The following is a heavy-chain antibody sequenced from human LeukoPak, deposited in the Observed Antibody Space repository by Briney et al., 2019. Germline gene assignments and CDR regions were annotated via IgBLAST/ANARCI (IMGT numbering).Heavy chain of an antibody. CDR1: GFTFGKYW. V-gene: IGHV3-7*03. CDR3: ARDLSRDGYNLPFDC. D-gene: IGHD5-24*01. CDR2: IKLDGSEK. Sequence: GGSLRLSCVASGFTFGKYWMSWVRQAPGKGLEWVANIKLDGSEKNYVDSVKGRFTISRDNTKNSLYLQMNSLRVEDTAVYYCARDLSRDGYNLPFDCWGQGTLVTVSS. J-gene: IGHJ4*02.